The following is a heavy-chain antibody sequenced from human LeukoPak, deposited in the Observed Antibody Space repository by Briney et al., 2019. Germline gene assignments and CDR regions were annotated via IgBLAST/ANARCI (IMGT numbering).Heavy chain of an antibody. CDR1: GYTFTSYG. CDR2: ISAYNGNT. Sequence: ASVKVSCKASGYTFTSYGIRWVRQAPGQGLEWMGWISAYNGNTNYAQKLQGRVTMTTDTSTSTAYMELRSLRSDDTAVYYCARVARHEYYYDSSGPMRQFDYWGQGTLVTVSS. V-gene: IGHV1-18*01. CDR3: ARVARHEYYYDSSGPMRQFDY. D-gene: IGHD3-22*01. J-gene: IGHJ4*02.